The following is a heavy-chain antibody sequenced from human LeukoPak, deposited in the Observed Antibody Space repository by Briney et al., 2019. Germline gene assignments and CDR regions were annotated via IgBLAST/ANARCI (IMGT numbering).Heavy chain of an antibody. Sequence: GGSLRLSCAASGFTFSSYAMSWVRQAPGKGLEWVSAISGSGGSTYYADSVKGRFTISRDNYKNTLYLQMNSLRAGDTAVYYCAKDLSRHTAAGSPFDYWGQGTLVTVSS. CDR1: GFTFSSYA. CDR2: ISGSGGST. CDR3: AKDLSRHTAAGSPFDY. J-gene: IGHJ4*02. D-gene: IGHD6-13*01. V-gene: IGHV3-23*01.